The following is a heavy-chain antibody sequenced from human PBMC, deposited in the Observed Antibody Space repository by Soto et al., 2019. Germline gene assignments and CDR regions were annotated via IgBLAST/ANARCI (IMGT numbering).Heavy chain of an antibody. CDR2: IIPIFGTA. J-gene: IGHJ4*02. Sequence: QVQLVQSGAEVKKPGSSVKVSCKASGGTFSSYAISWVRQAPGQGLEWMGGIIPIFGTANYAQKFQGRVTITADESTSTAYMELSSLKSEDTAVYYCARDYTGYDYRNLTGSDYWGQGTLVTVSS. D-gene: IGHD4-4*01. V-gene: IGHV1-69*01. CDR3: ARDYTGYDYRNLTGSDY. CDR1: GGTFSSYA.